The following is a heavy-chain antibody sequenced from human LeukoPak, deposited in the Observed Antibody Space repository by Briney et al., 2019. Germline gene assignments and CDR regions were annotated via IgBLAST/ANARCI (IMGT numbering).Heavy chain of an antibody. CDR3: ARRHNSDDY. Sequence: GASVKVSCKASGYTFTNYYIYWVRQAPGQGLEWMGIINPGGGGTTYAQTFLGRISMTRDMSTSTVYMELSSLRSEDTAVYYCARRHNSDDYWGQGTLVTVSS. CDR1: GYTFTNYY. CDR2: INPGGGGT. D-gene: IGHD1-20*01. J-gene: IGHJ4*02. V-gene: IGHV1-46*01.